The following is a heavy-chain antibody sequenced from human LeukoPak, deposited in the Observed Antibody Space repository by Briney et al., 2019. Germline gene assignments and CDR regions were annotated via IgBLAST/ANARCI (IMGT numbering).Heavy chain of an antibody. Sequence: PGGSLRLSCAASGFTFEDYAMSWVRQAPGEGLEWVAVISGGGSYTNYADSVKGRFTISRDNAKNSLYLQMNSLRAEDTAVYYCAELGITMIGGVWGKGTTVTISS. V-gene: IGHV3-23*01. CDR2: ISGGGSYT. CDR3: AELGITMIGGV. CDR1: GFTFEDYA. J-gene: IGHJ6*04. D-gene: IGHD3-10*02.